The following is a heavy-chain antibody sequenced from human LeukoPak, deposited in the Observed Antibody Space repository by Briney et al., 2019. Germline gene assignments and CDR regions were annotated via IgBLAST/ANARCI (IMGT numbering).Heavy chain of an antibody. J-gene: IGHJ4*02. CDR3: ARSTRRTPGGY. D-gene: IGHD1-26*01. CDR1: GYTFTGYY. V-gene: IGHV1-2*02. CDR2: INPNSGDR. Sequence: ASVKVSCKASGYTFTGYYMHWVRQAPGQGLEWMGWINPNSGDRNYAQKFQGRVTMTRDTSISTAYMELSRLRPDDTAVYYCARSTRRTPGGYWGQGTLVTVSS.